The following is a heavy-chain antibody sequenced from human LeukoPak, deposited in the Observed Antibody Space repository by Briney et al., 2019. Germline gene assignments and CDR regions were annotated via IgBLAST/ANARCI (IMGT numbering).Heavy chain of an antibody. CDR2: IYYSGSS. J-gene: IGHJ4*02. D-gene: IGHD3-3*01. CDR3: ARLSLKVLEWSPTKGKETHYFDS. V-gene: IGHV4-39*07. CDR1: GGSIRSSSYY. Sequence: PSETLSLTCTVSGGSIRSSSYYWGWIRQPPGKGLEWIGSIYYSGSSYYNPSLKSRVTISVDTSKNQFSLKLSSVTAADTAVYYCARLSLKVLEWSPTKGKETHYFDSWGQGTLVTVSS.